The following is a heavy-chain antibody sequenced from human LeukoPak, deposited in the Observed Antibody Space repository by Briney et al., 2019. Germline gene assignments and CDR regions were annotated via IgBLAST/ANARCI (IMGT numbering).Heavy chain of an antibody. Sequence: PSETLSLTCTVSGGSISSYYWSWIRQPPGKGLEWIGYIYYSGSTNYNPSLKSRVTISVDTSKNQFPLKLSSVTAADTAVYYCARAPILWWSSPDAFDIWGQGTMVTVYS. V-gene: IGHV4-59*01. CDR3: ARAPILWWSSPDAFDI. CDR1: GGSISSYY. D-gene: IGHD2-21*01. CDR2: IYYSGST. J-gene: IGHJ3*02.